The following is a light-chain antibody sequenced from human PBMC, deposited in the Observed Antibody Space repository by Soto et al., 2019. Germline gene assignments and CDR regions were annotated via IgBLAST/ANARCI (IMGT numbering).Light chain of an antibody. CDR3: CSYAGSYTWV. CDR2: DVS. Sequence: QSALTQARSVSGSPRHSVTISCTGTSSDVGGYNYVSWYQQHPGKAPKLMIYDVSKRPSGVPDRFSGSKSGNTASLIISGLQAEDEADYYCCSYAGSYTWVFGGGTKLTVL. V-gene: IGLV2-11*01. CDR1: SSDVGGYNY. J-gene: IGLJ3*02.